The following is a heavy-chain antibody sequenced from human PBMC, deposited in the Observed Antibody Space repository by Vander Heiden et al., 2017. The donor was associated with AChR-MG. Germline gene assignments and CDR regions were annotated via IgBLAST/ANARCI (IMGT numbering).Heavy chain of an antibody. Sequence: QVQLVESGGGVVQPGRSLRLSCAASGFTFSNYGMHWVRQAPGKGLEWVAVISDDGSDKSYGDSVKGRFAISRDNSKNTLYLQMKSLRTADTAMYFCARDRGYYYDTIFWVQGTLVTVS. CDR1: GFTFSNYG. CDR2: ISDDGSDK. V-gene: IGHV3-30*03. J-gene: IGHJ1*01. D-gene: IGHD3-22*01. CDR3: ARDRGYYYDTIF.